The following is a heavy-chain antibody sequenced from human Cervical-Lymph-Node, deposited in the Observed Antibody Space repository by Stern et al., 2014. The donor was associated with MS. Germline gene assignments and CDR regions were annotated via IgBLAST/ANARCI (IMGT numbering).Heavy chain of an antibody. CDR1: GFTFSDYY. CDR2: ITSAGTM. V-gene: IGHV3-11*01. J-gene: IGHJ4*02. D-gene: IGHD3-10*01. Sequence: VKLVESGGGLVKPGGSLSLSCSASGFTFSDYYMAWIRQAPGKGLECISYITSAGTMYYADSVKGRFTISRDNAKNSLNLQMNSLRAEDTAIYYCARASYYGSGSHAYYWGQGTLVTVSS. CDR3: ARASYYGSGSHAYY.